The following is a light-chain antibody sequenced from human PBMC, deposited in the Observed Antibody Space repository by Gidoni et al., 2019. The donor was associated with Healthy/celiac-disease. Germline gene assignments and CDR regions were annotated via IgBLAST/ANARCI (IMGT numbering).Light chain of an antibody. CDR3: QSADSSGTYEV. V-gene: IGLV3-25*03. CDR1: ALPKQY. J-gene: IGLJ2*01. Sequence: SYELTQPPSVSVSPGQTARITCSGDALPKQYAYWYQQKPGQAPVLVIYKDRERPSGIPERFSGSSSGTTVTLTISGVQAEDEADYYCQSADSSGTYEVFGGGPKLTVL. CDR2: KDR.